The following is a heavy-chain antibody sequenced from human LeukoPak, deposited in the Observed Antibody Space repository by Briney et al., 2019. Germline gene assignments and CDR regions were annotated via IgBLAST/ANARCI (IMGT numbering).Heavy chain of an antibody. CDR2: IYSGGST. V-gene: IGHV3-53*01. CDR3: ARWGYEGKSSYYFDY. J-gene: IGHJ4*02. Sequence: PGGSLRLSCAASGFTVSSNYMSWVRQAPGKGLEWVSVIYSGGSTYYADSVKGRFTISRDNSKNTLYLQMNSLRAEDTAVYYCARWGYEGKSSYYFDYWGQGTLVTVSS. D-gene: IGHD5-12*01. CDR1: GFTVSSNY.